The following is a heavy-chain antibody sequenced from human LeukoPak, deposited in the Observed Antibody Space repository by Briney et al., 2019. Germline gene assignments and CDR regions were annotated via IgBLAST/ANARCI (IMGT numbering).Heavy chain of an antibody. J-gene: IGHJ4*02. CDR1: GFTFSNYG. V-gene: IGHV3-30*02. D-gene: IGHD1-26*01. Sequence: GGSLRLSCAASGFTFSNYGIHWVRQAPGKGLEWVAFIRYDGSNGYYADSVKGRFTISRDNSKNTLYLQMNSLRAEDTAVYYCAKDLGWELLVFDYWGQGTLVTVSS. CDR3: AKDLGWELLVFDY. CDR2: IRYDGSNG.